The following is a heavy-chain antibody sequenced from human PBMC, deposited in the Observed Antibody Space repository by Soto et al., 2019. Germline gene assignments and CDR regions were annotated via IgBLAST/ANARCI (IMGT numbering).Heavy chain of an antibody. Sequence: QVQLVQSGAEVKKPGASVKVSCKASGYTFTGYYLHWVRQAPGQGLEWMAWINPNTGDTNSAQKFQGWVTVTMDTSISTAYMELTRLTSNDTAVYYCARDRGGTALADWGQGTLVTVSS. J-gene: IGHJ4*02. CDR1: GYTFTGYY. D-gene: IGHD5-18*01. CDR3: ARDRGGTALAD. V-gene: IGHV1-2*04. CDR2: INPNTGDT.